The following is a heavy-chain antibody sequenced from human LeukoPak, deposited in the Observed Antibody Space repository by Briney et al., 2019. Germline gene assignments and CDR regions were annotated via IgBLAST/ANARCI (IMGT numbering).Heavy chain of an antibody. CDR1: GFTFSSYE. Sequence: QPGGSLRLSCAASGFTFSSYEMNWVRQAPGKGLEWVSYISSSGSTIYYADSVKGRFTISRDNAKNSLYLQMNSLRAEDTAEYYCARSGPGPVYWGQGTLVTVSS. J-gene: IGHJ4*02. V-gene: IGHV3-48*03. CDR3: ARSGPGPVY. CDR2: ISSSGSTI.